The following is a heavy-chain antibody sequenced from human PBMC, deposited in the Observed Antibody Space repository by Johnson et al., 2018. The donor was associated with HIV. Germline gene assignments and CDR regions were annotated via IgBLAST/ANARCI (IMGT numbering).Heavy chain of an antibody. CDR3: ARWSREGYNYLNDAFDI. V-gene: IGHV3-11*01. Sequence: QVQLVESGGNLVKPGGSLRLSCAASGFTFSDYYMSWIRQAPGKGLEWISYISGSGGSTYYADSVKGRFTISRDNSKNTLYLQMNSLRAEDTAVYYCARWSREGYNYLNDAFDIWGQGTMVTVSS. CDR1: GFTFSDYY. D-gene: IGHD5-24*01. CDR2: ISGSGGST. J-gene: IGHJ3*02.